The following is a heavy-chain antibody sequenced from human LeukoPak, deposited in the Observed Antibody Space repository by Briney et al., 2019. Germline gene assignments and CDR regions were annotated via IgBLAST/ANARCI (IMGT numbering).Heavy chain of an antibody. Sequence: SETLSLTCAVSGGSISSDNWWGWVRQTPGKGLEWIGEIYHSGSTNYNPSLKSRVTISVDTSKNQFSLKLSSVTAADTAVYYCARTDWDFNWFDPWGQGTLVTVSS. CDR3: ARTDWDFNWFDP. J-gene: IGHJ5*02. CDR2: IYHSGST. V-gene: IGHV4-4*02. CDR1: GGSISSDNW. D-gene: IGHD3-3*01.